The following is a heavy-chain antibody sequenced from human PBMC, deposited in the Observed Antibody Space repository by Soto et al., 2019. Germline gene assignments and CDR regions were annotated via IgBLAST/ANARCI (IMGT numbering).Heavy chain of an antibody. V-gene: IGHV1-24*01. CDR2: FDPEDGET. J-gene: IGHJ6*02. D-gene: IGHD1-26*01. CDR1: GYTLTELS. Sequence: ASVKVSCKVSGYTLTELSMHWVRQAPGKGLEWMGGFDPEDGETIYAQKFQGRVTMTEDTSTDTAYMELSSLRSEDTAVYYCATGLRGATYYYYYGMGVWGQGTTVTVS. CDR3: ATGLRGATYYYYYGMGV.